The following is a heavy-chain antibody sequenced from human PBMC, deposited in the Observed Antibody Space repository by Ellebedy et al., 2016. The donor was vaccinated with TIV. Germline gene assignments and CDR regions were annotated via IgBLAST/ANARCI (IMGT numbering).Heavy chain of an antibody. D-gene: IGHD3-22*01. V-gene: IGHV1-18*01. CDR1: GYIFTSYG. J-gene: IGHJ4*02. Sequence: ASVKVSCXASGYIFTSYGISWVRQAPGQGLEWMGWISAYNGNTNYAQKLQGRVTMTTDTSTSTAYMELRSLRSDDTAVYYCAKYYYDSSGYLDWGQGTLVTVSS. CDR3: AKYYYDSSGYLD. CDR2: ISAYNGNT.